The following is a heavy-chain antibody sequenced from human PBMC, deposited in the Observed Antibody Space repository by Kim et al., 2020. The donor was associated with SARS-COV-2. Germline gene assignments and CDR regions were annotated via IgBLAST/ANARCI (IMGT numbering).Heavy chain of an antibody. V-gene: IGHV4-34*01. D-gene: IGHD3-10*01. Sequence: SETLSLTCAVYGGSFSGYYWSWIRQPPGKGLEWIGEINHSGSTNYNPSLKSRVTISVDTSKNQFSLKLSSVTAADTAVYYCARLGWFGETWGQGTMVTVSS. CDR2: INHSGST. CDR3: ARLGWFGET. CDR1: GGSFSGYY. J-gene: IGHJ3*01.